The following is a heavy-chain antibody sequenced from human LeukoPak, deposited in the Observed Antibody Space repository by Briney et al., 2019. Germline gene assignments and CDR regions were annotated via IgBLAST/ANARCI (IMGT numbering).Heavy chain of an antibody. V-gene: IGHV4-59*01. CDR3: ARDQGVRGELPRGYFDS. D-gene: IGHD1-26*01. CDR2: IYYGGST. J-gene: IGHJ4*02. Sequence: PSETLSLTCTVSGGSISNYCWSWIRQPPGKGLEWIGYIYYGGSTKYNPSLKSRVTISVDTSKNQFSLKLSSVTAADTAVYYCARDQGVRGELPRGYFDSWGQGTLVTVSS. CDR1: GGSISNYC.